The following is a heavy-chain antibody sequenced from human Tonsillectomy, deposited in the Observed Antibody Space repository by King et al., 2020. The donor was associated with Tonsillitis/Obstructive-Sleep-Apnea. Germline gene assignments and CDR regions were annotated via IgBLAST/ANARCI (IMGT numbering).Heavy chain of an antibody. J-gene: IGHJ4*02. V-gene: IGHV3-66*01. CDR1: GFTVSSNY. D-gene: IGHD2-15*01. CDR2: IYSGGYT. Sequence: VQLVESGGGLVQPGGSLRLSCAASGFTVSSNYMSWVRQAPGKGLEWVSVIYSGGYTYYADSVKGRFTISRDNSKNTLSLQMNSLRAEDTAVYYCARDRCSGGTRYSKYWGQGTLVTVSS. CDR3: ARDRCSGGTRYSKY.